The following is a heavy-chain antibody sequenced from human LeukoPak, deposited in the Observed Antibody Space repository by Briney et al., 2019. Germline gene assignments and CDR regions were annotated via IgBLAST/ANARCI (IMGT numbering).Heavy chain of an antibody. CDR3: ARRVLLLWFGEFLYFPGHMDV. CDR2: INHSGST. D-gene: IGHD3-10*01. Sequence: SETLSLTCAVYGGSFSGYYWSWIRQPPGKGLEWIGEINHSGSTNYNPSLKSRVTISVDTSKNQFSLKLSPVTAADTAVYYCARRVLLLWFGEFLYFPGHMDVWGKGTTVTISS. V-gene: IGHV4-34*01. J-gene: IGHJ6*03. CDR1: GGSFSGYY.